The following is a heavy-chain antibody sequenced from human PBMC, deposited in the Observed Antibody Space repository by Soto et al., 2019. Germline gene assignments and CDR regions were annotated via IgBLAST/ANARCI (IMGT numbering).Heavy chain of an antibody. CDR2: ISGSGVST. CDR3: AKGAWYYDILTDYGYFDY. D-gene: IGHD3-9*01. V-gene: IGHV3-23*01. Sequence: EVQLLESGGGLVQPGGSLRLSCAASGFTFSSYAMSWVRQAPGKGLEGVSGISGSGVSTYYADSVKGRFTISRDNSKNTLYLQMNSLRAEDTAVYYCAKGAWYYDILTDYGYFDYWGQGTLVTVSS. J-gene: IGHJ4*02. CDR1: GFTFSSYA.